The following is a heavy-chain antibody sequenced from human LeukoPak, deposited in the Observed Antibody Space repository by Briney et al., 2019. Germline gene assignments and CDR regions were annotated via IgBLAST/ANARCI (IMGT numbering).Heavy chain of an antibody. Sequence: GGSLRLSCVASGFSFNYFWMTWVRQAPGKGLEWVANIKQDGNEKYYADSVKGRFTISRDNAKNSLYLQMNSLRAEDTAVYYCARDPPLGSCSTISCPHLDYWGQGTLVTVSS. J-gene: IGHJ4*02. CDR3: ARDPPLGSCSTISCPHLDY. CDR2: IKQDGNEK. D-gene: IGHD2-2*01. CDR1: GFSFNYFW. V-gene: IGHV3-7*01.